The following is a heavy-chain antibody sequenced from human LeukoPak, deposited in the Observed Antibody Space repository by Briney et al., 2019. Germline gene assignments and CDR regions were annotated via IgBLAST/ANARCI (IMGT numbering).Heavy chain of an antibody. CDR2: IYSGGST. Sequence: GGSLRLSCAASGFTVSSNYMSWVRQAPGKGLEWVAVIYSGGSTYYADSVKGRFTISRDNSKNTLYLQMNSLRAEDTAVYYCARDHCSSTSCYADWGQGTLVTVSS. J-gene: IGHJ4*02. V-gene: IGHV3-66*01. CDR1: GFTVSSNY. CDR3: ARDHCSSTSCYAD. D-gene: IGHD2-2*01.